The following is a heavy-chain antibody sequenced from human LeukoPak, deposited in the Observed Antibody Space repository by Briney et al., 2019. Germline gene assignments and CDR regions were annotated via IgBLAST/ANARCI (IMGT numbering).Heavy chain of an antibody. V-gene: IGHV3-21*01. D-gene: IGHD2-21*02. J-gene: IGHJ5*02. CDR3: ARVMTAITNWFDP. CDR2: ISSSSSYI. Sequence: GGSLRLSCAASGFTFSNYNMNWVRQAPGKGLEWVSSISSSSSYIYYADSVKGRFTISRDNSKNTLYLQMNNLRAEDTAVYYCARVMTAITNWFDPWGQGTLVTVSS. CDR1: GFTFSNYN.